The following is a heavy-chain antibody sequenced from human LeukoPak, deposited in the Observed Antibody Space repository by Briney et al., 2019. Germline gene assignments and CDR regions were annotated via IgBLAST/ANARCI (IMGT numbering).Heavy chain of an antibody. CDR2: IFYSEST. CDR3: ARTGAVVAAGYYFDY. CDR1: GGSISNYF. D-gene: IGHD2-15*01. J-gene: IGHJ4*02. Sequence: PSETLSLTCSVSGGSISNYFWTWIRQPPGKGLEWIGYIFYSESTNYNPSLKSRVTISIDTSKNQFSLKLSSVTAADTAVYYCARTGAVVAAGYYFDYWGQGTLVTVSS. V-gene: IGHV4-59*08.